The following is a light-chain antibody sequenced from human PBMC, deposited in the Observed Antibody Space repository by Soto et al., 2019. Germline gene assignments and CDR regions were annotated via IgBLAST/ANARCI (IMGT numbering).Light chain of an antibody. CDR3: QQRYSTPVT. CDR1: QSISTY. Sequence: DIQMTQSPSSLSASVGDRVTITCRASQSISTYLNWYQQKPGKAPKLLMYAASSLQSGVPSRFSGSGSGTDFTLTISSLQPEDFATYSCQQRYSTPVTFGQGNKVDNK. J-gene: IGKJ1*01. V-gene: IGKV1-39*01. CDR2: AAS.